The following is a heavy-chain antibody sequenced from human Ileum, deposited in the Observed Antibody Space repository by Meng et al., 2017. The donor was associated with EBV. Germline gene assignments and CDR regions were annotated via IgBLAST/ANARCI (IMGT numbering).Heavy chain of an antibody. J-gene: IGHJ4*02. CDR2: IIPPFDTA. CDR1: EGTFSRYS. V-gene: IGHV1-69*06. Sequence: GEVGRFGAEVKKPGAAVKVSCKASEGTFSRYSISWVRQAPGQGLEWMGGIIPPFDTANYAQKFQGRVTITADKSTGTAYMELSSLRSEDTAIYYCARGGDSSGWYWYFDYWGQGTLVTVSS. D-gene: IGHD6-19*01. CDR3: ARGGDSSGWYWYFDY.